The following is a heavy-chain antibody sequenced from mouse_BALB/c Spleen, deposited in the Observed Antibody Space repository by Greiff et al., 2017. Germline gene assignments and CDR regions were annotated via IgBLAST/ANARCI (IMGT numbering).Heavy chain of an antibody. CDR3: TRWGYYDYDAMDY. J-gene: IGHJ4*01. Sequence: VQLQQSGAELVKPGASVKLSCKASGYTFTSYYMYWVKQRPGQGLEWIGGINPSNGGTNFNEKFKSKATLTVDKSSSTAYMQLSSLTSEDSAVYYCTRWGYYDYDAMDYWGQGTSVTVSS. D-gene: IGHD2-1*01. V-gene: IGHV1S81*02. CDR1: GYTFTSYY. CDR2: INPSNGGT.